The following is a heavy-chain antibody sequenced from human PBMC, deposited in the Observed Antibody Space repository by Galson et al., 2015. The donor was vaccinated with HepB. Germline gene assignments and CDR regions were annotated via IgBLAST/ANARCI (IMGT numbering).Heavy chain of an antibody. Sequence: SLRLSCAASGFTVSSNYMSWVRQAPGKGLEWVSVIYSGGSTCYADSVKGRFTISRDNSKNTLYLQMNSLRAEDTAVYYCARDLAVTTEGVWGKGTTVTVSS. CDR1: GFTVSSNY. D-gene: IGHD4-11*01. CDR2: IYSGGST. V-gene: IGHV3-53*01. J-gene: IGHJ6*04. CDR3: ARDLAVTTEGV.